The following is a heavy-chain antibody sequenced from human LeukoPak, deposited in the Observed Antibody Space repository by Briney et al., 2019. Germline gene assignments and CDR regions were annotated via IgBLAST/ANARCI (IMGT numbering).Heavy chain of an antibody. CDR2: IKSNADGGTA. J-gene: IGHJ4*02. D-gene: IGHD3-10*01. CDR3: TTQIGDY. CDR1: GFTFSNAW. V-gene: IGHV3-15*01. Sequence: GGSLRLSCAASGFTFSNAWMTWVRKAPGKGLEWVGRIKSNADGGTADYAAPVNARFIISRDDSKNTLYLHMDSLKTEDTAVYYCTTQIGDYWGQGTLVTVSS.